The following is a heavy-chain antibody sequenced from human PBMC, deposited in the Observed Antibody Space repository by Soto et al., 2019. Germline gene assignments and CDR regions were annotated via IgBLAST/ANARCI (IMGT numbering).Heavy chain of an antibody. D-gene: IGHD5-18*01. CDR3: AHRGYMYGNWDHGYFDY. V-gene: IGHV2-5*02. Sequence: SGPTLVNPTQTLTLTCTFSGFSLTTSGVGVAWIRKTPGKALEWLAVIYWDDDKRYSPSLMSRLTITKDTSKNQVVLTMANMDPVDTGTYFCAHRGYMYGNWDHGYFDYWGQGTLVTVSS. CDR1: GFSLTTSGVG. J-gene: IGHJ4*02. CDR2: IYWDDDK.